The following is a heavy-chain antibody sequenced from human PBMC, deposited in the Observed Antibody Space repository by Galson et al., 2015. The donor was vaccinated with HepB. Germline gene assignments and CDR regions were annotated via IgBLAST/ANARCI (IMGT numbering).Heavy chain of an antibody. J-gene: IGHJ4*02. CDR3: AREKQWLGPYFDY. V-gene: IGHV1-2*02. D-gene: IGHD6-19*01. Sequence: SVKVSCKASGYTFTGYYMHWVRQAPGQGLEWMGWINPNSGGTNYAQKFQGRVTMTRDPSISTAYMELSRLRSDDTAVYYCAREKQWLGPYFDYWGQGTLVTVSS. CDR2: INPNSGGT. CDR1: GYTFTGYY.